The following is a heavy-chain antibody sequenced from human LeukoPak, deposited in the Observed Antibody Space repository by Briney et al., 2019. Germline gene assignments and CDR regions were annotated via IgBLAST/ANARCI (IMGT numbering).Heavy chain of an antibody. D-gene: IGHD3-22*01. J-gene: IGHJ4*02. CDR1: GFTFSSYA. CDR2: ISGSGGST. V-gene: IGHV3-23*01. CDR3: AKGSWYYYGSSGYFVDY. Sequence: GGSLRLSCAASGFTFSSYAMSWVRQAPGKGLEWVSAISGSGGSTYYADSVKGRFTISRDNSKNTLYLQMNSLRAEDTAVYYCAKGSWYYYGSSGYFVDYWGQGTLVTVAS.